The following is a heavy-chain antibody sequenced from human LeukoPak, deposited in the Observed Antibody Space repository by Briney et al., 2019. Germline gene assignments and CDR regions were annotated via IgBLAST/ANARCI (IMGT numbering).Heavy chain of an antibody. CDR2: IYPGDSDT. CDR1: GYSFTNNW. CDR3: ASPSIYDSSGYYAFDI. V-gene: IGHV5-51*01. Sequence: GESLKISCKGSGYSFTNNWIGWVRQMPGKGLEWMGTIYPGDSDTGYSPSFQGQVTISADKSISTAYLQWSSLKASDSAMYYCASPSIYDSSGYYAFDIWGQGTMVTVSS. D-gene: IGHD3-22*01. J-gene: IGHJ3*02.